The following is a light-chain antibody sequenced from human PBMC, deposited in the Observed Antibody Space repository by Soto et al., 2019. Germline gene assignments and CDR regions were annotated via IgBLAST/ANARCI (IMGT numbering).Light chain of an antibody. Sequence: DIVLTQSPGTLSLSPGERASLSCRASQSVSSGHLAWYQQKPGQAPRLLIYGASSRATGIPDRFSGSESGTDFTLTISRLEPEDYAVYYCQQYGHSLWTFGQRTKVEIK. J-gene: IGKJ1*01. CDR2: GAS. CDR1: QSVSSGH. V-gene: IGKV3-20*01. CDR3: QQYGHSLWT.